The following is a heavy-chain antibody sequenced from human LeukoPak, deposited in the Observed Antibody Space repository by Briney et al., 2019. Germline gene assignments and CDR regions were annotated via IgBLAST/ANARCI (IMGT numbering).Heavy chain of an antibody. Sequence: SQTLSLTCAISGDSVSSNSAAWNWIRQSPSRGLEWLGRTYYRSKWYNDYAVSVKSRITINPDTSKNQFPLQLNSVTPEDTAVYYCARDSRGYSYGTLYYYYYGMDVWGQGTTVTVSS. D-gene: IGHD5-18*01. J-gene: IGHJ6*02. CDR1: GDSVSSNSAA. CDR2: TYYRSKWYN. CDR3: ARDSRGYSYGTLYYYYYGMDV. V-gene: IGHV6-1*01.